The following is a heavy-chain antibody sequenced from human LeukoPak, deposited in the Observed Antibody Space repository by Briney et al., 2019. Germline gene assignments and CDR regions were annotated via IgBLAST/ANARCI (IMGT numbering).Heavy chain of an antibody. J-gene: IGHJ3*02. CDR1: GYTFTSYY. V-gene: IGHV1-46*01. CDR2: INPSGGGT. Sequence: ASVKVSCKASGYTFTSYYMHWVRQAPGQGLEWMGIINPSGGGTSYAQKFQGRVTITRDTPTSTDYMELSSLRSEDTAVYYCARATYYDILTGYSSDAFDIWGQGTMVTVSS. CDR3: ARATYYDILTGYSSDAFDI. D-gene: IGHD3-9*01.